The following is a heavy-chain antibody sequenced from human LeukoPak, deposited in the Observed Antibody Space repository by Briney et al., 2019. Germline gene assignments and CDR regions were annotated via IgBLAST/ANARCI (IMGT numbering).Heavy chain of an antibody. CDR1: GYTFTSYY. D-gene: IGHD3-9*01. CDR3: ARGDILTGYYPTYYFDY. V-gene: IGHV1-46*01. Sequence: ASVKVSCKASGYTFTSYYMHWVRQAPGQGLEWMGIINPSGGSTSYAQKFQGRVTMTRDMSTSTVYMELSSLRSEDTAVYYCARGDILTGYYPTYYFDYWGQGTLVTVSS. J-gene: IGHJ4*02. CDR2: INPSGGST.